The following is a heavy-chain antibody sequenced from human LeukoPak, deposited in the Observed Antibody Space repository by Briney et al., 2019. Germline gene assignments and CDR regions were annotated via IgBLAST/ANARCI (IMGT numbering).Heavy chain of an antibody. J-gene: IGHJ4*02. CDR1: GFTFDDYG. CDR3: ARGHSEAYYDILTALIFFDY. D-gene: IGHD3-9*01. Sequence: GRSLRLSCAASGFTFDDYGMSWVRQAPGKGLEWVSGINWNGGSTVYADSVKGRFTISRDNAKNSLYLQMNSLRAEDTALYYCARGHSEAYYDILTALIFFDYWGQGTLVTVSS. CDR2: INWNGGST. V-gene: IGHV3-20*04.